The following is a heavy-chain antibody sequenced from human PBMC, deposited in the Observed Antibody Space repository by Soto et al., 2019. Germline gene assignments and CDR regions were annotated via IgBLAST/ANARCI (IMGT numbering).Heavy chain of an antibody. CDR2: INPNSGGT. CDR3: ARDRSSITGRYYYYYGMDA. J-gene: IGHJ6*02. CDR1: GYTFTGYY. Sequence: ASVKVSCKASGYTFTGYYMHWVRQAPGQGLEWMGWINPNSGGTNYAQKFQGRVTMTRDTSISTAYMELSRLRSDDTAVYYCARDRSSITGRYYYYYGMDAWGQGTTVTV. D-gene: IGHD1-20*01. V-gene: IGHV1-2*02.